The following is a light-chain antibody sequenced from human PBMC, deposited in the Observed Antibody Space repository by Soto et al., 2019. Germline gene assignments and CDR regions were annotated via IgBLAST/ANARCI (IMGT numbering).Light chain of an antibody. V-gene: IGLV2-11*01. CDR2: DVT. Sequence: QSVLTQPRSVSGSPGQSVTISCTGTSSDVGSYNYVSWYQQHPGKAPQLMIYDVTKRPSGVPDRFSGSKSGNTASLTISVLQEEDEADYYCCSYAGSYTLVFGGGTKVTVL. CDR1: SSDVGSYNY. J-gene: IGLJ3*02. CDR3: CSYAGSYTLV.